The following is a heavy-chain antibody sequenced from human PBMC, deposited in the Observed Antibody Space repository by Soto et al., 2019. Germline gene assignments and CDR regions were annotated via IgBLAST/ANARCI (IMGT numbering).Heavy chain of an antibody. J-gene: IGHJ4*02. V-gene: IGHV3-33*01. CDR3: ARGLGVVGAPNFDY. CDR2: IWYDGSHK. D-gene: IGHD1-26*01. CDR1: GFIFSNYG. Sequence: QVQLVESGGGVVQPGRSLRLSCEASGFIFSNYGMHWVRQAPGKGLEWVAGIWYDGSHKYYAESVKGRFTISRDNSKNTLYLQMDSLRAEDTAVYSCARGLGVVGAPNFDYWGQGTLVTVSS.